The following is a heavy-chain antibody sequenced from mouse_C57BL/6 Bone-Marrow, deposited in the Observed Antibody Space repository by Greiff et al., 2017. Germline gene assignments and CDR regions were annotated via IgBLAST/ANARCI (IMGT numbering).Heavy chain of an antibody. CDR1: GYTFTDYN. V-gene: IGHV1-22*01. CDR3: ARITTVVDYYAMDY. J-gene: IGHJ4*01. Sequence: SGPELVKPGASVKMSCKASGYTFTDYNMHWVKQSHGKSLEWIGYINPNNGGTSYNQKFKGKATLTVNKSSSTAYMELRSLTSEDSAVYYCARITTVVDYYAMDYWGQGTSVTVSS. CDR2: INPNNGGT. D-gene: IGHD1-1*01.